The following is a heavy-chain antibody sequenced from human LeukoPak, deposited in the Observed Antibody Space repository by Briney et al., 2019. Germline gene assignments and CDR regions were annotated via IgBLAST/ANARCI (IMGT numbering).Heavy chain of an antibody. D-gene: IGHD6-6*01. CDR3: ARDRGAARPNDY. J-gene: IGHJ4*02. CDR1: GFTFSSYW. CDR2: IKQDGSEK. V-gene: IGHV3-7*03. Sequence: GGSLRLSCAASGFTFSSYWMSWVRQAPGKGLEWVANIKQDGSEKYYVDSVKGRFTISRDNAKNSLYLQMNSLRTDDTGVYYSARDRGAARPNDYWGQGTLVAVSS.